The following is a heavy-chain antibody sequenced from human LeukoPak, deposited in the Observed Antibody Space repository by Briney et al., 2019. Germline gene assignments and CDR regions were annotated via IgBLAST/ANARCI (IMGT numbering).Heavy chain of an antibody. CDR2: INPNSGGT. CDR3: ARIAAAGTWGDY. V-gene: IGHV1-2*02. J-gene: IGHJ4*02. CDR1: GYTVTGYY. Sequence: GASVKVSCKASGYTVTGYYMHWVRQAPGQGLEWMGWINPNSGGTDYAQKFQGRVTMTRDTSISTAYMELSRLRSDGTAVYYCARIAAAGTWGDYWGQGTLVTVSS. D-gene: IGHD6-13*01.